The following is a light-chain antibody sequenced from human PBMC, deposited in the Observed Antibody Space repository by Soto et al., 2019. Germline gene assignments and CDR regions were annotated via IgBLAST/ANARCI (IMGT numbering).Light chain of an antibody. CDR2: GAS. Sequence: EIVLTQSPGTLSLSPGERATLSCRASQGVSGSYLAWYQQKPGQAPRLLIYGASSRATGIPNRFSGSESGTDFTLTISRLEPEDFAVYYCQHYGSSPRTFGQGTMVEIK. CDR1: QGVSGSY. CDR3: QHYGSSPRT. J-gene: IGKJ1*01. V-gene: IGKV3-20*01.